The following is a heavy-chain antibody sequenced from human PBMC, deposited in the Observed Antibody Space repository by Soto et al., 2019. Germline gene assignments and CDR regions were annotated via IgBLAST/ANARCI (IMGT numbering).Heavy chain of an antibody. V-gene: IGHV4-34*01. CDR1: GESFSGYD. CDR3: ARQWRPSYFNWFDP. CDR2: INHTGRT. D-gene: IGHD3-9*01. J-gene: IGHJ5*02. Sequence: SETLSLTCAVYGESFSGYDWSWIRQPPGKGLEWIGEINHTGRTKSNPSLKSRVTISVDTSKNQFSLKLSSVTAADTAVYYCARQWRPSYFNWFDPWGQGTLVTVSS.